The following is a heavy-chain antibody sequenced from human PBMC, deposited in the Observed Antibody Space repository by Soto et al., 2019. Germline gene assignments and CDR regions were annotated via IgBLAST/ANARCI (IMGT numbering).Heavy chain of an antibody. J-gene: IGHJ4*02. CDR1: GYTFTDYF. CDR3: ARSTKYRATLELDY. V-gene: IGHV1-2*02. Sequence: QVQLVQSGAEVRKPGASVKVACKASGYTFTDYFIHWVRQAPGQRLEWMGWINPATGGTVYAQNFPGRVTMARDTPVSTVNMELSRLRSGDTALYYCARSTKYRATLELDYLGQGTMVAVSS. CDR2: INPATGGT. D-gene: IGHD1-1*01.